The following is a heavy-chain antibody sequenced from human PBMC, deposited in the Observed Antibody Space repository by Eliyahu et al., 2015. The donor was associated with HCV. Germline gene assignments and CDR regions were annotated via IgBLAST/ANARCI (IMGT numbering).Heavy chain of an antibody. J-gene: IGHJ4*02. V-gene: IGHV4-34*01. Sequence: QVQLQQWGAGLLKPSETLSLTCAVYGGSFSGYYWSWIRQPPGKGLEWIGEINHSGSTKHKPSLKSRVTISVDTSKNQFSLKLSSVTAADTAVYYCASVGTYYDILTGYSPFDYWGQGTLVTVSS. CDR3: ASVGTYYDILTGYSPFDY. CDR1: GGSFSGYY. D-gene: IGHD3-9*01. CDR2: INHSGST.